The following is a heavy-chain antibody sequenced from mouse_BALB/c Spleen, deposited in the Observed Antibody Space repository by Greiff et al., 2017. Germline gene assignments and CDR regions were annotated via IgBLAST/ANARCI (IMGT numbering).Heavy chain of an antibody. D-gene: IGHD1-1*01. CDR2: ISYSGST. J-gene: IGHJ4*01. Sequence: EVQLQESGPGLVKPSQSLSLTCTVTGFSITSDYAWYWIRQFPGNKLEWMGYISYSGSTSYKPTLKSRSSITRDTAKNQFFMQLNSVTTEDTATNYCALVLRRAMDYWGQGTSVTVSS. CDR3: ALVLRRAMDY. V-gene: IGHV3-2*02. CDR1: GFSITSDYA.